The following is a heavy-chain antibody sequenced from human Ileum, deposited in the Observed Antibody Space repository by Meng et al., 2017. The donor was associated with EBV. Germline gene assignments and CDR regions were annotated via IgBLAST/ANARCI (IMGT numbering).Heavy chain of an antibody. Sequence: QVYLQQWGAGPLRPSXXLSLTGAGDGGSLSGYYWSWIRQSPGKGLEWIGEINHGGSLNYNPSLKRRVTISIDTSKSHLSLRLTSVTAADTALYYCARGRTDYDWGSYPFNNHVDPWGQGALGTVSS. CDR2: INHGGSL. CDR3: ARGRTDYDWGSYPFNNHVDP. D-gene: IGHD3-16*02. J-gene: IGHJ5*02. CDR1: GGSLSGYY. V-gene: IGHV4-34*02.